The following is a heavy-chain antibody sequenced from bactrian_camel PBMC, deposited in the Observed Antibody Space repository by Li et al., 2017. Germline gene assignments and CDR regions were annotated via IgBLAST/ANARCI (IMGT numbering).Heavy chain of an antibody. Sequence: VQLVESGGGSVQAGGSLRLSCHASGFTSSSYCMGWFRQAPGKEREGVAGIGSDGSTAYADSVKGRFTVSQDNAKNTVYLQMNSLKPEDSAMYYCAAAAYLYCIGSESQGGERINWHYWGQGTQVTVS. CDR2: IGSDGST. CDR1: GFTSSSYC. V-gene: IGHV3S10*01. D-gene: IGHD1*01. J-gene: IGHJ4*01. CDR3: AAAAYLYCIGSESQGGERINWHY.